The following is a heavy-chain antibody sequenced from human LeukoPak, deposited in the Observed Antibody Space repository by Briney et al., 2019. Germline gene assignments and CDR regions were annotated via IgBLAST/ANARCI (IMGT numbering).Heavy chain of an antibody. V-gene: IGHV4-61*01. Sequence: SETLSLTCTVSGGSFSSGTYYWSWTRQPPGKGLEWIGYIYYSGSTNYNPSLESRVTISVDTSKNQFSLKLSSVTAADTAVYYCARVNSGSYPFDYWGQGTLVTVSS. CDR1: GGSFSSGTYY. J-gene: IGHJ4*02. CDR2: IYYSGST. D-gene: IGHD1-26*01. CDR3: ARVNSGSYPFDY.